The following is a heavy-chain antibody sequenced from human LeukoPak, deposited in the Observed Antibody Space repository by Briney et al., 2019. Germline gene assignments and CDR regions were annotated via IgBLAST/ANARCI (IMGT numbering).Heavy chain of an antibody. CDR1: GFTFSSYN. D-gene: IGHD1-1*01. V-gene: IGHV3-48*01. CDR2: IVSSSSSI. CDR3: ASDVVGGTNY. Sequence: GRSLRLSCAASGFTFSSYNMHWVRQTPGKGLEWVSYIVSSSSSIYYAASVKGRFTISRDNAKNSLYLQMNSLSAEDTAVYYCASDVVGGTNYWGQGTLVTVSS. J-gene: IGHJ4*02.